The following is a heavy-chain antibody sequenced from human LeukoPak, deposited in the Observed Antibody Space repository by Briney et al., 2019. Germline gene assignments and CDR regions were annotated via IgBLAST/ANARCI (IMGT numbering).Heavy chain of an antibody. CDR1: GFSFSSSS. V-gene: IGHV3-48*02. CDR3: ARAKWQQLYYFDY. J-gene: IGHJ4*02. Sequence: GGSLRLSCAASGFSFSSSSMSWVRQAPGKGLEWVSHISSTSNTIYYADSVKGRFTISRDNAKNSLYLQMNSLGDEDTAVYYCARAKWQQLYYFDYWGQGTLVTVSS. CDR2: ISSTSNTI. D-gene: IGHD5-24*01.